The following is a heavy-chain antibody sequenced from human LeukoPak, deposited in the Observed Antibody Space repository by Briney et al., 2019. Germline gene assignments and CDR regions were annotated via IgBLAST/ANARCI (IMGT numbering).Heavy chain of an antibody. V-gene: IGHV3-7*03. CDR2: IKQDGSEK. CDR1: RFTFITYW. D-gene: IGHD6-13*01. Sequence: GGSLRLSCAASRFTFITYWMSWVRQAPGKGLEWVANIKQDGSEKYYVDSVKGRFTISRDNAKNSLYLQMNSLRVEDTAAYHCARAKGAAGTYLFDYWGQGTLVTVSS. CDR3: ARAKGAAGTYLFDY. J-gene: IGHJ4*02.